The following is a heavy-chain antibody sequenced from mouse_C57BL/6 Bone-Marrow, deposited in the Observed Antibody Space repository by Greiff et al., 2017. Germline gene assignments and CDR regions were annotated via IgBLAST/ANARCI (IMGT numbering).Heavy chain of an antibody. V-gene: IGHV5-4*03. D-gene: IGHD1-1*01. CDR1: GFTFSSYA. CDR3: ARYYYGSMFAY. J-gene: IGHJ3*01. CDR2: ISDGGSYT. Sequence: EVKLMESGGGLVKPGGSLKLSCAASGFTFSSYAMSWVRQTPEKRLEWVATISDGGSYTYYPDNVKGRFTFSRDNAKNNLYLQMSHLKSEDTAMYYCARYYYGSMFAYWGQGTLVTVSA.